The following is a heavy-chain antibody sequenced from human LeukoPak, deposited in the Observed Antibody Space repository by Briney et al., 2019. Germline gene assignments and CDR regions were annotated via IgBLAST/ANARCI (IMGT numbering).Heavy chain of an antibody. CDR2: ISNSGST. CDR1: GGSVSSSNYD. CDR3: ARDGSLGFGELFGAFDI. J-gene: IGHJ3*02. Sequence: PSETLSLTCNVSGGSVSSSNYDWSWIRQPPGKGLEWIGYISNSGSTNYKASLKSRVSISADTSKNQFSLKLRSVTAADTAVYYCARDGSLGFGELFGAFDIWGQGTMDTVSS. V-gene: IGHV4-61*01. D-gene: IGHD3-10*01.